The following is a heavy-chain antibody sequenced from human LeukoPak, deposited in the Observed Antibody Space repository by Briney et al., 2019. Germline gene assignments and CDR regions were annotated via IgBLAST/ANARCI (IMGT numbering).Heavy chain of an antibody. CDR1: GXTFSAYA. CDR2: ISGSGGSA. J-gene: IGHJ3*02. V-gene: IGHV3-23*01. D-gene: IGHD6-13*01. Sequence: GGSLRLSCAVSGXTFSAYAVTWVRQAPEKGLEWVSVISGSGGSAYYADSVNGRFTISRDNSKNTLYLQMNSLRVEDTAVYYCAKDREIGSSWYSGAFDIWGQGTMVTVSS. CDR3: AKDREIGSSWYSGAFDI.